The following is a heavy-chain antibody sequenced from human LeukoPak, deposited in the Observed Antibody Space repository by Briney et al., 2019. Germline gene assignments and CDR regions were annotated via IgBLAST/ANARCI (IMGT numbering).Heavy chain of an antibody. CDR2: INPNSGGT. J-gene: IGHJ4*02. V-gene: IGHV1-2*06. Sequence: ASVKVSCKASGYTFTGYYMHWVRQAPGQGLEWMGRINPNSGGTNSAQKFQGRVTMTRDTSISTAYMELSRLRSDDTAVYYCARGPSGYYYYGGVYWGQGTLVTVS. D-gene: IGHD3-22*01. CDR1: GYTFTGYY. CDR3: ARGPSGYYYYGGVY.